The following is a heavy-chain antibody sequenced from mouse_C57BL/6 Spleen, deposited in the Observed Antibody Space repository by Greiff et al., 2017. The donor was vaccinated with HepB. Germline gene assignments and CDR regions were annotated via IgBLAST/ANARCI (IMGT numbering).Heavy chain of an antibody. V-gene: IGHV5-16*01. CDR3: ARDPDYYGTRGYFDV. D-gene: IGHD1-1*01. J-gene: IGHJ1*03. CDR2: INYDGSST. Sequence: EVQLVESEGGLVQPGSSMKLSCTASGFTFSDYYMAWVRQVPEKGLEWVANINYDGSSTYYLDSLKSRFIISRDNAKNILYLQMSSLKSEDTATYYCARDPDYYGTRGYFDVWGTGTTVTVSS. CDR1: GFTFSDYY.